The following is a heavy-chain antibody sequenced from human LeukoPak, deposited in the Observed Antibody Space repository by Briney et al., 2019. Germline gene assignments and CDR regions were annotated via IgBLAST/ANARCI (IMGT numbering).Heavy chain of an antibody. CDR1: GFTFSSYG. CDR3: AKDLAPKGGPGWFDP. Sequence: GGSLRLSCAASGFTFSSYGMHWVRQAPGKGLEWVAFIRYDGSNKYYADSVKGRFTISRDNSKNTLYLQMNSLRAEDTAVYYCAKDLAPKGGPGWFDPWGQGTLVTVSS. J-gene: IGHJ5*02. V-gene: IGHV3-30*02. D-gene: IGHD2-15*01. CDR2: IRYDGSNK.